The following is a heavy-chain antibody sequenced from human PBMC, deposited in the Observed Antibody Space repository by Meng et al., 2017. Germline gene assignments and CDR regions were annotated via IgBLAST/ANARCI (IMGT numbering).Heavy chain of an antibody. CDR2: INPSGGST. J-gene: IGHJ4*02. D-gene: IGHD5-24*01. Sequence: GESLKISCKASGYTFTSYYMHWVRQAPGQGLEWMGIINPSGGSTSYAQKFQGRVTMTRDTSTSTVYMELSSLRSEDTAVYYCARKRDGYNYVFDYWGQGTLVTVSS. CDR3: ARKRDGYNYVFDY. V-gene: IGHV1-46*01. CDR1: GYTFTSYY.